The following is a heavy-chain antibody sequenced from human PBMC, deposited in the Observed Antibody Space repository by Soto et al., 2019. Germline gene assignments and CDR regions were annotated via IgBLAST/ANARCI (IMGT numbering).Heavy chain of an antibody. J-gene: IGHJ4*02. D-gene: IGHD5-18*01. Sequence: PSETLSLTFTVSGGSIRSYYWSWIRQPAGKGLEWIGRIYTSGSTNYNPSFKSRVTMSVDTSKNQFSLKLSSVTAADTAVYYCAREFSKYGYFDYWGQGTLVTVSS. CDR2: IYTSGST. CDR1: GGSIRSYY. CDR3: AREFSKYGYFDY. V-gene: IGHV4-4*07.